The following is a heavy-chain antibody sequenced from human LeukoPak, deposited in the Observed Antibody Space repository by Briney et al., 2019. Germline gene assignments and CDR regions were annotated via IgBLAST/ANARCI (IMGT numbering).Heavy chain of an antibody. J-gene: IGHJ3*02. CDR1: GFTFSSYE. D-gene: IGHD2-2*01. Sequence: PGGSLRLSCAASGFTFSSYEMNWVRQAPGKGLEWVSSISSSSSYIYYADSVKGRFTISRDNAKNSLYLQMDSLRAEDTAVYYCARLVGAFDIWGQGTMVTVSS. CDR3: ARLVGAFDI. V-gene: IGHV3-21*01. CDR2: ISSSSSYI.